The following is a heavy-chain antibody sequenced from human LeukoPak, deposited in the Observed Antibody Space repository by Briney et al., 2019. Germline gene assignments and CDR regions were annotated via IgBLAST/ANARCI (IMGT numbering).Heavy chain of an antibody. J-gene: IGHJ4*02. CDR1: GFTFSYYS. V-gene: IGHV3-48*02. D-gene: IGHD5-12*01. CDR2: INSISGEI. CDR3: ARDHGYAFDY. Sequence: GGSLKLSCVASGFTFSYYSMNWVRQAPGKGLEWVSYINSISGEIWYADSVKGRFTISRDDAKNSLYLQMNSLRDEDTAVYYCARDHGYAFDYWGQGTLVTVSS.